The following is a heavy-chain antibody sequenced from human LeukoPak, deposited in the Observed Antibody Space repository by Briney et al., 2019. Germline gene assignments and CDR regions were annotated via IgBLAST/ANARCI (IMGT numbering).Heavy chain of an antibody. J-gene: IGHJ3*02. CDR2: IHYSGST. CDR1: GDSIRNYY. Sequence: PSETLSLTCTVAGDSIRNYYWSWIRQPPGKGLEWIGYIHYSGSTNYNPSLKSRVTISADTSKNQFSLKLSSVTAADTAVYYCARVGDGYNQDAFDIWGQGTMVTVSS. D-gene: IGHD5-24*01. V-gene: IGHV4-59*01. CDR3: ARVGDGYNQDAFDI.